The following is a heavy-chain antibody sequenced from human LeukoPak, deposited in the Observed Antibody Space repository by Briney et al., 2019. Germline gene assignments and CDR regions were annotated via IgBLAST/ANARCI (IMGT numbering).Heavy chain of an antibody. D-gene: IGHD6-13*01. J-gene: IGHJ4*02. CDR3: ARDPPHYSSSWYYFDY. CDR1: GFTFSNVW. Sequence: GGSLRLSCAASGFTFSNVWMSWVRQAPGKGLEWVANIKQDGSEKYYVDSVKGRFTISRDNAKNSLYLQMNSLRAEDTAVYYCARDPPHYSSSWYYFDYWGQGTLVTVSS. CDR2: IKQDGSEK. V-gene: IGHV3-7*01.